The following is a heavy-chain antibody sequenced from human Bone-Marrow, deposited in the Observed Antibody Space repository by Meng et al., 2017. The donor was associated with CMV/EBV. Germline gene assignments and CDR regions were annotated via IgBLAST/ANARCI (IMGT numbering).Heavy chain of an antibody. D-gene: IGHD2-2*01. Sequence: GESLKISCAVSGFTFSSYWMSWVRQAPGKGLEWLANIKPDGTDKNYVDSVKGRFTISRDNVKNSLYLQMNSLRAEDTAVYYCARTIGDIVVVPAAMEVYYYYGMDVWGQGTTVTVSS. CDR1: GFTFSSYW. CDR3: ARTIGDIVVVPAAMEVYYYYGMDV. J-gene: IGHJ6*02. CDR2: IKPDGTDK. V-gene: IGHV3-7*01.